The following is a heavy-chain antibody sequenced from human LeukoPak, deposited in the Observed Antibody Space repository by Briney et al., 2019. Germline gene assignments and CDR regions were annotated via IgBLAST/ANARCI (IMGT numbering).Heavy chain of an antibody. D-gene: IGHD5-12*01. CDR2: IRYDGSNK. CDR3: AKGGGYEAQYYYYYLDV. CDR1: GLTFSNYG. Sequence: GGSLRLSCAASGLTFSNYGMYWVRQAPGKGLEWVAFIRYDGSNKYYADSVKGRFTISRDNSKNTLYLQMKSLRAEDTAVYYCAKGGGYEAQYYYYYLDVWGQGTLVTVSS. V-gene: IGHV3-30*02. J-gene: IGHJ6*03.